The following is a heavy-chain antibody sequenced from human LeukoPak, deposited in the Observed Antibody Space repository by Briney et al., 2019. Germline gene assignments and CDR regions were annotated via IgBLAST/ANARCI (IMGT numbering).Heavy chain of an antibody. V-gene: IGHV3-33*01. J-gene: IGHJ4*02. CDR2: IWYDGSNK. CDR3: AREGSVRQLCLDY. Sequence: GGSLRLSCAASGFTFSSYGMHWVRQAPGKGLEWVAVIWYDGSNKYYADSVKGRFTISRDNSKNTLYLQINSLRAEDTAVYYCAREGSVRQLCLDYWGQGTLVTVSS. CDR1: GFTFSSYG. D-gene: IGHD2-2*01.